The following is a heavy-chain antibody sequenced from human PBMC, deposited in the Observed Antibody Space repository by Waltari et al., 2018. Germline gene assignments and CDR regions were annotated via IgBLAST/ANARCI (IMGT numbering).Heavy chain of an antibody. V-gene: IGHV1-69*05. J-gene: IGHJ4*02. Sequence: QVQLVQSGAEVKKPGSSVKVSCKASVGTFSSYAISWVRQAPGQGLEWMGGIIPIFGTANYAQKFQGRVTITTDESTSTAYMELSSLRSEDTAVYYCASLRAVRGVIYYFDYWGQGTRTLVTVSS. CDR1: VGTFSSYA. CDR2: IIPIFGTA. CDR3: ASLRAVRGVIYYFDY. D-gene: IGHD3-10*02.